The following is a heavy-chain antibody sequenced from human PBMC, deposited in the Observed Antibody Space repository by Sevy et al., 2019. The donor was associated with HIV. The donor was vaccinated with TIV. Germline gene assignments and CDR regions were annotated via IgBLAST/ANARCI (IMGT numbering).Heavy chain of an antibody. CDR3: ATDRSHYGSGRIFDY. Sequence: ASVKVSCKVSGDTLTELSIHWVRRAPGKGLEWMGGFDPQDGEATYTQNFQGRLTMTEDTSTDTGHMELSSLTSEDTAVYYCATDRSHYGSGRIFDYWGQGTLVTVSS. V-gene: IGHV1-24*01. J-gene: IGHJ4*02. CDR1: GDTLTELS. CDR2: FDPQDGEA. D-gene: IGHD3-10*01.